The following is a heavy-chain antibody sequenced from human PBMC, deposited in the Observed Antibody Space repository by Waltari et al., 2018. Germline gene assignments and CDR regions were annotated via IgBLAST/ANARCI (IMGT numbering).Heavy chain of an antibody. D-gene: IGHD3-16*01. V-gene: IGHV3-30*18. Sequence: QVQLVQSGGGVVQPGTSLTLSCVASGFKLGDYSVHWGRQAPGKVLEWVAAITVNGREKYYADSLKGGFTISKDNSKKTLDLQMNNLRVEDTAMYYCAKAEWGSSIYFDSWGQGTLVTVSS. CDR2: ITVNGREK. CDR3: AKAEWGSSIYFDS. J-gene: IGHJ4*02. CDR1: GFKLGDYS.